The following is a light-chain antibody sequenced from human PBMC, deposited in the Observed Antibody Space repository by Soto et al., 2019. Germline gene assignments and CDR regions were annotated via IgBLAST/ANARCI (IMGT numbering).Light chain of an antibody. CDR1: QSITNY. V-gene: IGKV1-39*01. CDR3: QQSNSSPPT. J-gene: IGKJ4*01. Sequence: DIQMTQYPSALSASVGDRVTITCRASQSITNYLNWYQHKPGQAPNLLIYAASTLQAGVPSRFRGSGSGTDFTLTISSLQPEDFATYFCQQSNSSPPTFGGGTKVDIK. CDR2: AAS.